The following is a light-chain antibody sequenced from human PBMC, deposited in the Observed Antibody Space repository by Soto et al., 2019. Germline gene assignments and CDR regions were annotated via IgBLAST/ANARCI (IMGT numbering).Light chain of an antibody. CDR2: DNN. V-gene: IGLV1-51*01. CDR1: SSNIGNNY. Sequence: QSVLTQPPSVSAAPGQKVTISCSGSSSNIGNNYVSWYQQLPGTAPKLLIYDNNKRHSGILDRFSGSKSGTSATLGITGLQTGDEADYYCGTWDSSLSAVVFGGGTKVTVL. CDR3: GTWDSSLSAVV. J-gene: IGLJ2*01.